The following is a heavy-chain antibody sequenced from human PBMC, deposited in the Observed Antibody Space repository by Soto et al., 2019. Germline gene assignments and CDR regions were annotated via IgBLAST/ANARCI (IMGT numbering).Heavy chain of an antibody. D-gene: IGHD6-6*01. CDR3: ARAIAARLPPWFDP. Sequence: SVKVSCKASGGTFSSYAISWVRQAPGQGLEWMGGIIPIFGTANYAQKFQGRVTITADKSTSTAYMELSSLRSEDTAVYYCARAIAARLPPWFDPWGQGTLVTVSS. CDR1: GGTFSSYA. CDR2: IIPIFGTA. J-gene: IGHJ5*02. V-gene: IGHV1-69*06.